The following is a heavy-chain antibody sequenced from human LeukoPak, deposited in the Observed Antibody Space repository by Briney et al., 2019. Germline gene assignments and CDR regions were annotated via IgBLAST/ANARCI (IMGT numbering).Heavy chain of an antibody. CDR2: ISSSSSYI. CDR1: GFTFSSYS. D-gene: IGHD1-26*01. CDR3: ARDLVGVAFDY. Sequence: GGTLRLSCAASGFTFSSYSMNWVRQAPGKGLEWVSSISSSSSYIYYADSVKGRFTISRDNAKNSLYLQMNSLRAEDTAVYYYARDLVGVAFDYWGQGTLVTVSS. V-gene: IGHV3-21*01. J-gene: IGHJ4*02.